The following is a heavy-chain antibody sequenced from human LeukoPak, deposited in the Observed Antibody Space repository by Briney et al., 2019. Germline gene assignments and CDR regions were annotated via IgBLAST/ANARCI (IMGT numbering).Heavy chain of an antibody. CDR1: GGSISSSSYY. Sequence: SETLSLTCTVSGGSISSSSYYWGWIRQPPGKGLEWIGSIYYSGSTYYNPSLKSRVTISVDMSENQFSLKLSSVTAADTAVYYCGKGYYGMDVWSQGTTVTVSS. V-gene: IGHV4-39*02. CDR2: IYYSGST. J-gene: IGHJ6*02. CDR3: GKGYYGMDV.